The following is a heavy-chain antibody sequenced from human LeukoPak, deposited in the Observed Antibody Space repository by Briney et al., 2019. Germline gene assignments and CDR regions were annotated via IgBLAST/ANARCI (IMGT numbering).Heavy chain of an antibody. CDR2: IYYSGGT. J-gene: IGHJ3*01. CDR1: GGSISSYY. D-gene: IGHD3-16*01. Sequence: KPSETLSLTCTVSGGSISSYYWSWIRQPPGKGLEWIGYIYYSGGTDSNPSLKSRVTISLDTSKNQFSLKLSSVTAADTAVYYCARRWVYDKRAFDAWGQGTMVTVSS. V-gene: IGHV4-59*08. CDR3: ARRWVYDKRAFDA.